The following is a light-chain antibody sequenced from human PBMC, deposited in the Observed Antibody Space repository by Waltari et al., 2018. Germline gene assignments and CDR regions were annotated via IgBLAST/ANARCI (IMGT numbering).Light chain of an antibody. J-gene: IGLJ3*02. CDR3: SSYAGTNIHWM. V-gene: IGLV2-23*02. Sequence: QSALTQPASVSGSPVQSITISCTGTSSDVGSYDLVSWYHKHPGKVPKPMIYEVNKRPSWVSSRFAGSQSVNTASLTISGLQADDEADYYCSSYAGTNIHWMFGGGTKLTVL. CDR1: SSDVGSYDL. CDR2: EVN.